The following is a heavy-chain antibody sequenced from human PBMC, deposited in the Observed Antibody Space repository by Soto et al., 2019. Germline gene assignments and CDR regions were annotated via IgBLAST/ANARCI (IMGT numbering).Heavy chain of an antibody. CDR3: ARDRFRWGELSLLGYLDY. CDR1: GFTFSRHT. V-gene: IGHV3-30*04. CDR2: ISYDGSNK. D-gene: IGHD3-16*02. J-gene: IGHJ4*02. Sequence: GGSLRLSCAASGFTFSRHTMHWVRQAPGKGLEWVASISYDGSNKYYADSVKGRFTISRDNSKNTLSVQMDSLRAEDTAVYYCARDRFRWGELSLLGYLDYWGQGTLVTVSS.